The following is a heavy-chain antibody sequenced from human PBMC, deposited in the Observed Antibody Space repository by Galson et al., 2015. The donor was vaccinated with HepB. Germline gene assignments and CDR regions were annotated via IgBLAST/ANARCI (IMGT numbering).Heavy chain of an antibody. V-gene: IGHV1-8*02. Sequence: SVKVSCKASGYTFSSYGIHWVRQATGQGLEWMGWTNPNSGNAGYAQKFQGRVTMTRDISTSTAYMELSSLRFDDTAVYYCARVSAWSHFDFWGQGTLVTVPP. CDR3: ARVSAWSHFDF. CDR2: TNPNSGNA. CDR1: GYTFSSYG. J-gene: IGHJ4*02. D-gene: IGHD6-19*01.